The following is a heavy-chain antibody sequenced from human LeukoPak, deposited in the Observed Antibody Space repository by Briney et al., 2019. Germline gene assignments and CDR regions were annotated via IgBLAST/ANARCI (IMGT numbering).Heavy chain of an antibody. CDR1: GFTFSNYW. V-gene: IGHV3-72*01. CDR3: ARDHKVSDALDI. D-gene: IGHD2-8*01. J-gene: IGHJ3*02. CDR2: IRDKANSYTT. Sequence: GGSLRLSCTASGFTFSNYWMSWVRQAPGKGLEWVGRIRDKANSYTTEYAASVKGRFTMSRDDSKNSLYLQMNSLKTEDTAVYYCARDHKVSDALDIWGQGTMVTVSS.